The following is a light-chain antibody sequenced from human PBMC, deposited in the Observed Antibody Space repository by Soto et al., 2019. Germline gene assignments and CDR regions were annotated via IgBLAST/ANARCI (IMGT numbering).Light chain of an antibody. CDR2: TAS. Sequence: DIQLTQSPSFLSASVGDRVTITCRASQGISSYLAWYQQKPGKAPKLLIYTASTLQSGVPSRFSGSRSGTEFTLTISSLQPEDFATYYCQQLNSYPFTFVPGNKVDIK. CDR3: QQLNSYPFT. CDR1: QGISSY. V-gene: IGKV1-9*01. J-gene: IGKJ3*01.